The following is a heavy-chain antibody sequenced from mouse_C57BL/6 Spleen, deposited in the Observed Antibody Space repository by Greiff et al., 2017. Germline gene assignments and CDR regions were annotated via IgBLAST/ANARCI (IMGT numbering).Heavy chain of an antibody. CDR3: ARSIRYGAMDY. Sequence: QVQLQQPGAELVKPGASVKLSCKASGYTFTSYWMQWVKQRPGQGLEWIGEIDPSDSYTNYNQKFKGKATLTVDTSSSTAYMQLSSLTSEDSAVYYCARSIRYGAMDYWGQGTSVTVSS. V-gene: IGHV1-50*01. CDR2: IDPSDSYT. D-gene: IGHD2-14*01. CDR1: GYTFTSYW. J-gene: IGHJ4*01.